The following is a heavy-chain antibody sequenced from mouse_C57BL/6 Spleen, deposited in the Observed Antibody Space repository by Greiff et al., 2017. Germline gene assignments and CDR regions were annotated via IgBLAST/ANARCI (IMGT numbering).Heavy chain of an antibody. J-gene: IGHJ3*01. Sequence: QVQLKQPGAELVKPGASVKLSCKASGYTFTSYWMHWVKKRPGQGLEWIGMIHPNSGSNNYNEKFKNKATLTVDKSSSTAYMQLSSLTSEDSAVYYCARSTYDDYDGFAYWGQGTLVTVSA. CDR1: GYTFTSYW. CDR3: ARSTYDDYDGFAY. CDR2: IHPNSGSN. V-gene: IGHV1-64*01. D-gene: IGHD2-4*01.